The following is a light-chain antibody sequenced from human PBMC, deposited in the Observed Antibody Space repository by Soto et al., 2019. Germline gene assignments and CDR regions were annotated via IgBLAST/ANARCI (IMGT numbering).Light chain of an antibody. J-gene: IGLJ2*01. CDR1: SSDVGGYNY. CDR2: EVS. Sequence: QSALTQPASVSGSPGQSITISCTGTSSDVGGYNYVSWYQQHPGKAPKLMIYEVSNRPSGVSNRFSGSKSGNTASLTISGLQAEDEADYYCSSYTIINTLVFGGGTKLTVL. V-gene: IGLV2-14*01. CDR3: SSYTIINTLV.